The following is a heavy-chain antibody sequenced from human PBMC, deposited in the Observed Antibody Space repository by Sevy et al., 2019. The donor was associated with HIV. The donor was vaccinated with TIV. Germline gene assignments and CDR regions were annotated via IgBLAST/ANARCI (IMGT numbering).Heavy chain of an antibody. CDR2: INQDGGAK. CDR3: TTSFGVIAGDDFDY. V-gene: IGHV3-7*01. CDR1: GFTLSTTW. Sequence: GGSLRLSCAASGFTLSTTWMTWVRQAPGKGLEWVANINQDGGAKYYVDSVKGRFTISRDNTKNSLYLQMRSLRVEDTAVYDGTTSFGVIAGDDFDYWGQGTLVTVSS. D-gene: IGHD3-3*01. J-gene: IGHJ4*01.